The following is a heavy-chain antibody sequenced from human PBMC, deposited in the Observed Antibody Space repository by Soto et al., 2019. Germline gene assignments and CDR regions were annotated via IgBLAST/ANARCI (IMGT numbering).Heavy chain of an antibody. CDR2: INTDGSTT. CDR1: GFTFSDYW. D-gene: IGHD7-27*01. J-gene: IGHJ4*02. V-gene: IGHV3-74*01. CDR3: ARASMGTREY. Sequence: EVQLVESGGGLIQPGGSLRLSCVVSGFTFSDYWMYWVRQASGKGLVWASRINTDGSTTNYEDSVKGRFTISRDNAKNTLYLQMNSMRAEDTAVYYCARASMGTREYWGQGTLVTVSS.